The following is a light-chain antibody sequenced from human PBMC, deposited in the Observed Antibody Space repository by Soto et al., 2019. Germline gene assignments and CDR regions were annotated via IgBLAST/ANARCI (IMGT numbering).Light chain of an antibody. CDR3: SSYAATNNFYFV. Sequence: QSALTQPPSASGSPGQSVTISCTGTSSDVVGYNYVSWYQQYPGRAPKLMIYEVTKRPSGVPDRFSGSKSGNTASLTVSGLQAEDEPDYSCSSYAATNNFYFVFGGGTKVTVL. CDR2: EVT. V-gene: IGLV2-8*01. CDR1: SSDVVGYNY. J-gene: IGLJ3*02.